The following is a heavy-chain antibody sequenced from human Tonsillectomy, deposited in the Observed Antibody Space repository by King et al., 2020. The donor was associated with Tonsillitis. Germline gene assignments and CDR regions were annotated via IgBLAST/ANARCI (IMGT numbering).Heavy chain of an antibody. CDR1: GYTFTNYW. D-gene: IGHD2/OR15-2a*01. J-gene: IGHJ5*02. CDR2: IYPGDSDT. V-gene: IGHV5-51*03. Sequence: VQLVESGAEVKKPGESLRISCEGSGYTFTNYWIGWVRQMPGKGLDWMGIIYPGDSDTRYSPSFQGQVTISVDKSINTAYLQWSSLKASDTAMYYCARRLLPISNWFDPWGQGTLVTVSS. CDR3: ARRLLPISNWFDP.